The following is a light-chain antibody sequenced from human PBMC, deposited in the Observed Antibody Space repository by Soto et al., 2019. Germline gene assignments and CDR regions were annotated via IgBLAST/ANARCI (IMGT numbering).Light chain of an antibody. J-gene: IGLJ1*01. CDR1: SSDVGGYNY. Sequence: QSALTQPTSVSVSPGQSITISCTGTSSDVGGYNYVSWYQHHPDKAPKLVIYDVTNRPSGVSNRFSGSKAGNTASPTISGLQAEDEADNYCNSYTGSATPYVFGTGTQGTVL. CDR3: NSYTGSATPYV. V-gene: IGLV2-14*03. CDR2: DVT.